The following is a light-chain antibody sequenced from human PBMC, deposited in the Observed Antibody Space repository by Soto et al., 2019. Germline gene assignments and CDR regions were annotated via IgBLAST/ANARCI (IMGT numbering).Light chain of an antibody. CDR3: QQSYTTPYT. CDR1: QSISSN. Sequence: DIQMTQSPSSLSASVGDRVTITCRASQSISSNLNWYQQIPGKAPKLLIYVASSLQSGVPSRFSGSGSGTDFTLTISSLQPEDFATYYCQQSYTTPYTFGQGTKLEIK. J-gene: IGKJ2*01. CDR2: VAS. V-gene: IGKV1-39*01.